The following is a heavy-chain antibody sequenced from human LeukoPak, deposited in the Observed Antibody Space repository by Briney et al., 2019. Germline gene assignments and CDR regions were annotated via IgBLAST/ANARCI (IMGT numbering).Heavy chain of an antibody. J-gene: IGHJ4*02. V-gene: IGHV3-7*01. D-gene: IGHD3-10*01. CDR2: IQQDGIKK. Sequence: GGSLRLSCAASGFTFRSYAMSWVRQAPGKGLEWVANIQQDGIKKYYVDSVEGRFTISRENAKNSLFLQMSSLRADDTAVYYCGRELDGSVDYWGQGTLVTVSS. CDR1: GFTFRSYA. CDR3: GRELDGSVDY.